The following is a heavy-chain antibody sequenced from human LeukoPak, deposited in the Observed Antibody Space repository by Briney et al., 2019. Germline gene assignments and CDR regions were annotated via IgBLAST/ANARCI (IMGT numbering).Heavy chain of an antibody. Sequence: GESLKISCKVSGYSFTSYCIGWVRQMPGKGLEWMGIIYPGDSGPTYSPSFQGQVTISVDKSISTAYLQWSSLEASDTAMYYCGMSGDRVPLQDDVFDVWGQGTMVTVST. CDR2: IYPGDSGP. D-gene: IGHD1-26*01. CDR3: GMSGDRVPLQDDVFDV. V-gene: IGHV5-51*01. J-gene: IGHJ3*01. CDR1: GYSFTSYC.